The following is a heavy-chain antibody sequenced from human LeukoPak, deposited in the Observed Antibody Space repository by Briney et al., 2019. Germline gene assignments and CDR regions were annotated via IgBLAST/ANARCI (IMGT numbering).Heavy chain of an antibody. D-gene: IGHD2/OR15-2a*01. CDR1: GFTFTDHY. Sequence: GASVKVSCKSSGFTFTDHYIHWVRQGPGQGLEWMGYIGPHSTFTSSPQEFQGRVTMSRDASMSTAFMELTRLTSDDTAVYYCVREGEGPLSKDFDYWGQGTLVTVSS. J-gene: IGHJ4*02. V-gene: IGHV1-2*02. CDR3: VREGEGPLSKDFDY. CDR2: IGPHSTFT.